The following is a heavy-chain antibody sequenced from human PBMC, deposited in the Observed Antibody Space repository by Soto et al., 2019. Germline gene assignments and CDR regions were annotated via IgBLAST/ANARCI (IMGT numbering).Heavy chain of an antibody. CDR2: MNPNSGNT. Sequence: ASVKVSCKASGYTFTSYDINWVRQATGQGLEWMGWMNPNSGNTGYAQKYQSRVTMTRNTSISTAYMEKSSLRSENTAVNYCALSRSGVRGSNPIDYWGQGTLVTVSS. D-gene: IGHD3-10*01. CDR3: ALSRSGVRGSNPIDY. V-gene: IGHV1-8*01. J-gene: IGHJ4*02. CDR1: GYTFTSYD.